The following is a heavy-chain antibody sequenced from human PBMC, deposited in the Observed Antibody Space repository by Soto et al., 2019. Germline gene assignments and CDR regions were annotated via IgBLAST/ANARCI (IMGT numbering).Heavy chain of an antibody. CDR2: FNHSGST. D-gene: IGHD6-6*01. Sequence: QVQLQQWGAGLLKPSETLSLTCAVYGGSFSGYYWSWIRQPPGKGLEWIGEFNHSGSTNYNPSLKSRVTISVDTSKNQFSLKLSSVTAADTAVYYCARGYRSSSSPPYFDYWGQGTLVTVSS. V-gene: IGHV4-34*01. CDR1: GGSFSGYY. J-gene: IGHJ4*02. CDR3: ARGYRSSSSPPYFDY.